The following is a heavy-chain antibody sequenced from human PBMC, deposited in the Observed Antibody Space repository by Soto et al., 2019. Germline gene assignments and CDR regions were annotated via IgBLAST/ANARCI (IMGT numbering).Heavy chain of an antibody. V-gene: IGHV3-23*01. CDR3: AKERSSGWSLDY. D-gene: IGHD6-19*01. J-gene: IGHJ4*02. Sequence: EVQLLESGGGLVQPGGSLRLSCEASGFTFSTYAMNWVRKAPGKGLEWVSGISGSGDSTYYADSVKGRFTVSRDNSKNTLYLQMNSLRVEDTAVFYCAKERSSGWSLDYWGQGNLVTVSS. CDR2: ISGSGDST. CDR1: GFTFSTYA.